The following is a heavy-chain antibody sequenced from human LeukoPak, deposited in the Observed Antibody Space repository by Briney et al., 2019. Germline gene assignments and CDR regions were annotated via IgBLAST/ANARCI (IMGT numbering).Heavy chain of an antibody. V-gene: IGHV3-49*04. J-gene: IGHJ3*02. CDR3: TRGYRQFDPSAAFDI. D-gene: IGHD3-16*02. CDR1: GFTFGDYA. CDR2: IRSKAYGGTT. Sequence: GGSLRLSCTASGFTFGDYAMSWVRQAPGKGLEWVGFIRSKAYGGTTEYAASVKGRFTISRDDSKSIAYLQMNSLKTEDTAVYYCTRGYRQFDPSAAFDIWGQGTMVTVSS.